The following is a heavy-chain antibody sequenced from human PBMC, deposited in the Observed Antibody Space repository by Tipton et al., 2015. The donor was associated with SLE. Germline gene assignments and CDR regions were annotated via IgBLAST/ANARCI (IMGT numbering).Heavy chain of an antibody. CDR3: AREGNWGSVVGV. CDR1: GGTFSSYT. V-gene: IGHV1-69*09. J-gene: IGHJ6*02. D-gene: IGHD7-27*01. Sequence: QLVQSGAEVKKPGSSVKVSCKASGGTFSSYTISWVRQAPGQGLEWMGRIIPILGIANYAQKFQGRVTITADKSTSTAYMELSSLRSEDTAVYYCAREGNWGSVVGVWCQGTTVTVSS. CDR2: IIPILGIA.